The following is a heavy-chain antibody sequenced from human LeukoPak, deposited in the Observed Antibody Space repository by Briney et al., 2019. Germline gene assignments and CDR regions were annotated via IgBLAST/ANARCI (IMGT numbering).Heavy chain of an antibody. CDR2: IYSSGST. V-gene: IGHV4-39*07. J-gene: IGHJ3*02. CDR3: ARSDGYGLVGI. D-gene: IGHD5-18*01. Sequence: SETLSLTCRVSGASINSGSNYWGWIRQPPGKTLEWIGSIYSSGSTYYNPSLKSRVIIMNDTPKNHFSLTLSSVTAADTAVYYCARSDGYGLVGIWGQGTMVTVSS. CDR1: GASINSGSNY.